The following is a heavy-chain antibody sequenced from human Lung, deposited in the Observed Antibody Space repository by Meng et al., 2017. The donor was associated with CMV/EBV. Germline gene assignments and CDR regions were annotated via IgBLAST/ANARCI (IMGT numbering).Heavy chain of an antibody. CDR2: INPNSGGT. J-gene: IGHJ6*02. Sequence: ASXXVSXKASGYTFTGYYMHWVRQAPGQGLEWMGWINPNSGGTNYAQKFQGRVTMTRDTSISTAYMELSRLRSDDTAVYYCARVFGVVVPLEGCMDVWGQGTRVTVSS. CDR1: GYTFTGYY. V-gene: IGHV1-2*02. CDR3: ARVFGVVVPLEGCMDV. D-gene: IGHD2-2*01.